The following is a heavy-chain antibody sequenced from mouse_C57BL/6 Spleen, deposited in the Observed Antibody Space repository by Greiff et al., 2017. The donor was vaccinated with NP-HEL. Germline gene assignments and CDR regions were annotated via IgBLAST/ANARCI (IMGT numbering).Heavy chain of an antibody. V-gene: IGHV3-1*01. CDR3: ASNYGSSLFAY. CDR1: GYSITSGYD. D-gene: IGHD1-1*01. Sequence: VQLKESGPGMVKPSQSLSLTCTVTGYSITSGYDWHWIRHFPGNKLEWMGYISYSGSTNYNPSLKSRISITHDTSKNHFFLKLNSVTTEDTATYYCASNYGSSLFAYWGQGTLVTVSA. J-gene: IGHJ3*01. CDR2: ISYSGST.